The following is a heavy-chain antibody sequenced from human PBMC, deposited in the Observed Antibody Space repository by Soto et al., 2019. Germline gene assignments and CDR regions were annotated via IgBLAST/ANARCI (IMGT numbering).Heavy chain of an antibody. CDR3: ARDRRIAAAADFYFDS. CDR1: GFTFSSYW. J-gene: IGHJ4*02. Sequence: GVLRLSCAASGFTFSSYWMHWVRQAPGKGLVWVSRINSDGSSTSYADSVKGRFTISRDDAKNSLYLQMDSLRAEDTAVYYCARDRRIAAAADFYFDSWGQGTLVTVSS. CDR2: INSDGSST. D-gene: IGHD6-13*01. V-gene: IGHV3-74*01.